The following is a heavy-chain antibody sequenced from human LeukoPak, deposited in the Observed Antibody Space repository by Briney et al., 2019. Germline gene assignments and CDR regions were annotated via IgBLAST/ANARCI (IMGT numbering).Heavy chain of an antibody. CDR1: GGTFSSYA. CDR3: ASLTYYYDSSGYSD. V-gene: IGHV1-69*05. Sequence: SVKVSCKASGGTFSSYAISWVRQAPGQGLEWMGGIIPIFGTANYAQKFQGRVTITTDESTSTAYMELSSLRSEDTAVYYCASLTYYYDSSGYSDWGQGTLVTVPS. CDR2: IIPIFGTA. J-gene: IGHJ4*02. D-gene: IGHD3-22*01.